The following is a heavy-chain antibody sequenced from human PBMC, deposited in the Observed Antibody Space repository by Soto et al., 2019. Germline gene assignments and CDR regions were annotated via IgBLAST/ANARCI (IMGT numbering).Heavy chain of an antibody. CDR3: ARVLFVEFVNYCDY. Sequence: QVQLVQSGAEVKKPGASVKVSCKASGYTFTSYAISWVRQAPGQGLEWMGWISAYNGNTTYAQKVQGRVTMTTDTPTGRAYMELRRLRSDDTAVYYCARVLFVEFVNYCDYWGQGTLVTVSS. J-gene: IGHJ4*02. CDR2: ISAYNGNT. CDR1: GYTFTSYA. D-gene: IGHD3-10*02. V-gene: IGHV1-18*01.